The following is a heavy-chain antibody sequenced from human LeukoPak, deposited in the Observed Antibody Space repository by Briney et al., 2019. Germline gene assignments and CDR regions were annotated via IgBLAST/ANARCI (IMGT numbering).Heavy chain of an antibody. J-gene: IGHJ4*02. CDR1: GFTFSSYA. D-gene: IGHD2-2*02. Sequence: GGSLRLSCAASGFTFSSYAMGWVRQAPGKGLEWVSGITDSGFTTFYANSVKGRFTISRDNSKNTLYLQMNSLRAEDTAVCYCANAGFCSSTTCYNPFDHWGQGTLVTVSS. V-gene: IGHV3-23*01. CDR2: ITDSGFTT. CDR3: ANAGFCSSTTCYNPFDH.